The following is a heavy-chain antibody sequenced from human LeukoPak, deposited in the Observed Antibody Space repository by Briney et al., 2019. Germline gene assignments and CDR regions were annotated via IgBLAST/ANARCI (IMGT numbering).Heavy chain of an antibody. CDR1: GFTFSSYS. Sequence: GGSLRLYCAASGFTFSSYSMNWVRQAPGKGLEWVSSISSSSSYIYYADSVKGRFTISRDNAKNSLYLQMNSLRAEDTAVYYCARITYYYDSSGYLDYWGQGTLVTVSS. CDR3: ARITYYYDSSGYLDY. V-gene: IGHV3-21*01. D-gene: IGHD3-22*01. J-gene: IGHJ4*02. CDR2: ISSSSSYI.